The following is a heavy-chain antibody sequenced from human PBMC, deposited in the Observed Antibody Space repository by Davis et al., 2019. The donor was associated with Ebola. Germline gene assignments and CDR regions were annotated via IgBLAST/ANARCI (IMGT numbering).Heavy chain of an antibody. CDR2: ISKDGSNE. D-gene: IGHD6-19*01. J-gene: IGHJ4*02. CDR3: LAGTNY. V-gene: IGHV3-30*04. Sequence: PGGSLTLSCAASGFMFRTYAMHWVRQAPGKGLEWVAVISKDGSNEDYADSVRGRFTISRDKSKSTLFLQMDSLRPEDTAVYYCLAGTNYWGQGTQVIVSS. CDR1: GFMFRTYA.